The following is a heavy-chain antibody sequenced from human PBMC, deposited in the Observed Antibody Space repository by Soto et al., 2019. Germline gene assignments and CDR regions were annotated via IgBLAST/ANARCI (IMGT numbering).Heavy chain of an antibody. CDR2: ISGSGGCT. V-gene: IGHV3-23*01. D-gene: IGHD3-3*01. CDR3: AEADYDFWSGHYEYYYYDMDV. CDR1: GFTFSSYA. J-gene: IGHJ6*03. Sequence: GGSLRLSCAASGFTFSSYAMSWVRQAPGKGLEWVSAISGSGGCTDYADSVKGRFTISRDNSKNTLYLQMNSLRAEDTAVYYCAEADYDFWSGHYEYYYYDMDVWGKGTTVTVSS.